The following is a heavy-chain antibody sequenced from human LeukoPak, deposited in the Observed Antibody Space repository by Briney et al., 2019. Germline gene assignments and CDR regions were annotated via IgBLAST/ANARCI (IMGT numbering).Heavy chain of an antibody. D-gene: IGHD2-15*01. Sequence: GGSLRLSCAASGFTFSSYWMSWVRQAPGKGLEWVAHIKQDGSEKYYVDSVKGRFTISRDNAKNSLYLQMNSLRAEDTAVYYCAREIYCSGGSCYPPGAFDIWGRGTMVTVSS. CDR2: IKQDGSEK. J-gene: IGHJ3*02. CDR1: GFTFSSYW. CDR3: AREIYCSGGSCYPPGAFDI. V-gene: IGHV3-7*01.